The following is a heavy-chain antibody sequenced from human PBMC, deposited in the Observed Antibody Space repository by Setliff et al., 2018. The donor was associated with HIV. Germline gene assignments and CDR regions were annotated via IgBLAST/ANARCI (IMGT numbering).Heavy chain of an antibody. CDR3: ARVGYSRTSYAMGV. D-gene: IGHD5-12*01. CDR1: GVSISSSSYF. J-gene: IGHJ6*02. V-gene: IGHV4-39*07. Sequence: ETLSLTCTVSGVSISSSSYFWGWIRQPPGKGLEWIGSMRYSGRTYSNPSLKSRVTISLDTSKSQFSLKLSSVTAADTAMYYCARVGYSRTSYAMGVWGQGTTVTVSS. CDR2: MRYSGRT.